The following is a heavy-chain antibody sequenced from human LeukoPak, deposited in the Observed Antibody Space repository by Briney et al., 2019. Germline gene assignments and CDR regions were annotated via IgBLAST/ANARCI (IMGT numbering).Heavy chain of an antibody. CDR2: VWYDGNNK. Sequence: PGGSLRLACAASGFTFSNYGMHWVRQAPGKGLEWVAVVWYDGNNKYYAESVRGRFTIFRDNSKDTLFLQMNSLGVDDTALYYCARGSCGSASCYDYWGQGTPVTVSS. CDR1: GFTFSNYG. V-gene: IGHV3-33*01. CDR3: ARGSCGSASCYDY. J-gene: IGHJ4*02. D-gene: IGHD2-2*01.